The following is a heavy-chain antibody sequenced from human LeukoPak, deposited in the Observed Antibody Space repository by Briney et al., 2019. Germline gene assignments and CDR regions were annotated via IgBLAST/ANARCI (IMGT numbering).Heavy chain of an antibody. V-gene: IGHV4-34*01. Sequence: SETLSLTCIVYGESFSGYYWSWIRQPPGKGLEWIGEINHSGTTNYNPSLKSRITVSRDTSKNQFSLNLSSATAADTAVYYCASSRFYHHISGWSYGMGAWGQGTTVTVSS. CDR2: INHSGTT. J-gene: IGHJ6*02. CDR1: GESFSGYY. D-gene: IGHD3-22*01. CDR3: ASSRFYHHISGWSYGMGA.